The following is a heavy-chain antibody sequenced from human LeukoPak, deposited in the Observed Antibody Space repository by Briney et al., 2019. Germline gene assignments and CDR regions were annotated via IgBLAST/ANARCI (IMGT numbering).Heavy chain of an antibody. V-gene: IGHV1-46*01. Sequence: GASVKVSCKASGYTFTSYYMHWVRQAPGQGLEWMGIINPSGGSTSYAQKFQGRVTMTRDMSTSTVYMELSSLRSEDTAVYYCARVIGHDAFDIWGQGTMVTVSS. CDR3: ARVIGHDAFDI. CDR2: INPSGGST. J-gene: IGHJ3*02. CDR1: GYTFTSYY. D-gene: IGHD2-21*01.